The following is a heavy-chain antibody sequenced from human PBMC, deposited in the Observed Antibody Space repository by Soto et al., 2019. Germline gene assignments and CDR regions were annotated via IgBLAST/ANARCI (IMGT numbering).Heavy chain of an antibody. J-gene: IGHJ5*02. D-gene: IGHD5-18*01. CDR3: AWRTAMVSSWFDP. V-gene: IGHV1-69*13. CDR1: GGTFSSYA. CDR2: IIPIFGTA. Sequence: SVKVSCKASGGTFSSYAISWVRQAPGQGLEWMGGIIPIFGTANYAQKFQGRVTITADESTSTAYMELSSLRSEDTAVYYCAWRTAMVSSWFDPWGQGTLVTVSS.